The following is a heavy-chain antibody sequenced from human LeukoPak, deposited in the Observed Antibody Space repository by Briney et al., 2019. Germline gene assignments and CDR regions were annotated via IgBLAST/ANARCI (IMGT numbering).Heavy chain of an antibody. D-gene: IGHD2-2*01. CDR3: ARDSILVVVPAAPIDY. J-gene: IGHJ4*02. V-gene: IGHV3-30*07. Sequence: DSVRGRFTISRDNSKNMVYLQMNSLRAEDTAVYYCARDSILVVVPAAPIDYWGQGTLVTVSS.